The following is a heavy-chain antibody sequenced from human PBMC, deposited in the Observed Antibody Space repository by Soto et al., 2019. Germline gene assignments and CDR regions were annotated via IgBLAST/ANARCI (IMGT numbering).Heavy chain of an antibody. V-gene: IGHV1-2*02. Sequence: GXSVKVSCKASVYTFTCYYMHWVRQAPGQGLEWMGWINPNSGGTNYAQKFQGRVTMTRDTSISTAYMELSRLRSDDTAVYYCATFWSGTYGMDVWGQGTTVTVSS. D-gene: IGHD3-3*01. CDR2: INPNSGGT. CDR3: ATFWSGTYGMDV. J-gene: IGHJ6*02. CDR1: VYTFTCYY.